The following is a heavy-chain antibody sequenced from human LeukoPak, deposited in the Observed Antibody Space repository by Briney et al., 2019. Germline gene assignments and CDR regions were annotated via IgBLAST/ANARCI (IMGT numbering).Heavy chain of an antibody. CDR1: GFTFSSYW. D-gene: IGHD4-23*01. CDR2: INSDGRST. Sequence: GGSLRLSCAASGFTFSSYWMHWVRQAPGKGLVWVSRINSDGRSTNYADSVKGRFTISRDNAKNALYLQMNSLRAEDTAIYYCARDPKAGYGDNGDYWGQGTLVTVSS. CDR3: ARDPKAGYGDNGDY. V-gene: IGHV3-74*01. J-gene: IGHJ4*02.